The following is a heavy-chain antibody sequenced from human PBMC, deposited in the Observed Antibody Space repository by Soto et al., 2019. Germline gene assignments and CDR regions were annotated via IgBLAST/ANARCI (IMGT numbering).Heavy chain of an antibody. D-gene: IGHD5-12*01. V-gene: IGHV2-5*02. J-gene: IGHJ4*02. CDR3: AHKGRGYSGYDLREMAENYFVY. CDR1: GFSLSTSGVG. CDR2: IYWDDDK. Sequence: QITLKESGPTLVKPTQTLTLTCTFTGFSLSTSGVGVGWIRQPPGKALEWLALIYWDDDKRYSPSLKSRLTNTNYNSKNHVVLTMTDMDPVDTSTYYCAHKGRGYSGYDLREMAENYFVYWCQGTLVTVSS.